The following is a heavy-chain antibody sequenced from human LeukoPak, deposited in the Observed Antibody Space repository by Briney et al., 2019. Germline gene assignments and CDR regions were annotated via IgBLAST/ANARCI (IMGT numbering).Heavy chain of an antibody. CDR1: GFPFSDYY. J-gene: IGHJ3*01. V-gene: IGHV3-11*06. D-gene: IGHD6-19*01. CDR3: ARDGYSSGWYF. Sequence: NPGGSLRLSCAASGFPFSDYYMSWIRQAPGKGLEWVSYISGNGEYTKYADSVKGRFTIYRDNAKSSLYLQMDSLRAEDTGVYYCARDGYSSGWYFWGQGTMVTVSS. CDR2: ISGNGEYT.